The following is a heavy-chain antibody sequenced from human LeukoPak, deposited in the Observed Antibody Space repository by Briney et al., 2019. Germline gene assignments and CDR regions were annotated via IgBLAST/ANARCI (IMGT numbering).Heavy chain of an antibody. CDR3: AKDAGGRWPLYYFDC. Sequence: PGGSLRLSCAASGFIFDDYAMHWVRQVPGKGLEWVSGISWNTGTIGYADSVKGRFTISRDNAKNSLYLQMNSLRVEDTALYYCAKDAGGRWPLYYFDCWGQGTLVTVSS. CDR1: GFIFDDYA. D-gene: IGHD2-21*02. J-gene: IGHJ4*02. CDR2: ISWNTGTI. V-gene: IGHV3-9*01.